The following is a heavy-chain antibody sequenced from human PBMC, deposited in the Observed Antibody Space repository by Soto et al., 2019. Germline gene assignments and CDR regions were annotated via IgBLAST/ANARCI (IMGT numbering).Heavy chain of an antibody. CDR1: GLPFTNFW. Sequence: GGSLRLSCAASGLPFTNFWMHWVRQAPGEGLVWVSRIKSDGSGTRYAESVKGRFTISRDNARNTLYLQMNSLRVEDTAVYYCENSYWPVGNYWGQGIPVTVSS. CDR3: ENSYWPVGNY. V-gene: IGHV3-74*01. CDR2: IKSDGSGT. D-gene: IGHD1-26*01. J-gene: IGHJ4*02.